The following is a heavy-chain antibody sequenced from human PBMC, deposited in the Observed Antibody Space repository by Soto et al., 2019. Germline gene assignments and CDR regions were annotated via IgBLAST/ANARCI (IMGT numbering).Heavy chain of an antibody. D-gene: IGHD3-10*01. CDR2: ISGSGGST. V-gene: IGHV3-23*01. CDR3: GIRGLTKSEVRGYFDY. J-gene: IGHJ4*02. CDR1: GFTFSRYD. Sequence: EVQLLESGGGLVQPGGSLRLSCAASGFTFSRYDMTWVRQAPGKGLEWVSAISGSGGSTNYGDSVKGRFIISRENSKNILVKQMNSLRVEDTGLNYCGIRGLTKSEVRGYFDYWGRGTLVTVSS.